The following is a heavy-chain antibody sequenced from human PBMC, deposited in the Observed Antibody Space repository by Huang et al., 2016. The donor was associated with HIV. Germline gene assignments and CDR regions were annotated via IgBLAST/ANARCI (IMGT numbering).Heavy chain of an antibody. J-gene: IGHJ6*03. V-gene: IGHV4-34*01. CDR2: INQREST. CDR3: ARGKGGYYYYYMDV. CDR1: GGSFSGYY. Sequence: QVQLQQWGAGLLRPSETLSLTCAVCGGSFSGYYGTWIRQTPGKGLEWIGEINQRESTNYNSSLKSRVTIAVDTSRNQFSLTLTSVTAADTAVYYCARGKGGYYYYYMDVWGKGTTVTVSS.